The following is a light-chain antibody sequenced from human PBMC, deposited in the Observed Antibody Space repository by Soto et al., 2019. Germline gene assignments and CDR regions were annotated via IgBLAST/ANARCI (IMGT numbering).Light chain of an antibody. CDR2: DAS. Sequence: DIQMTQSPSTLSASIGDRVTITCRASQSIDIWLAWYQQKPGKAPRLLIYDASRLESGVPSRFSGSGSGTEFTLTISSLQPEDFAIYYCQQYDTFPRTFGQGTKVDI. V-gene: IGKV1-5*01. CDR1: QSIDIW. J-gene: IGKJ1*01. CDR3: QQYDTFPRT.